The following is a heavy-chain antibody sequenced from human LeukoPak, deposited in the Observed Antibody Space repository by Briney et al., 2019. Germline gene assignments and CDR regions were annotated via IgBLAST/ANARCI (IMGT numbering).Heavy chain of an antibody. CDR3: AKSPGGWYGYYYGMDV. V-gene: IGHV3-23*01. Sequence: GGSLRLSCAASGFTFSSYAMSWVRQAPGKGLEWVSAISGSGGSTYYADPVKGRFTISRDNSKNTLYLQMNSLRAEDTAVYYCAKSPGGWYGYYYGMDVWGQGTTVTVSS. CDR2: ISGSGGST. J-gene: IGHJ6*02. D-gene: IGHD2-15*01. CDR1: GFTFSSYA.